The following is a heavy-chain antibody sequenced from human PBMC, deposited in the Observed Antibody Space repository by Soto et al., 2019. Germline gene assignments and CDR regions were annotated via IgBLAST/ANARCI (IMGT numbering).Heavy chain of an antibody. J-gene: IGHJ6*03. CDR1: GFTFSSYS. CDR3: AREVTTPPAYYYYYMDV. D-gene: IGHD4-17*01. Sequence: GGSLRLSCAASGFTFSSYSMNWVRQAPGKGLEWVSSISSSSSYIYYADSVKGRFTISRDNAKNSLYLQMNSLRAEDTAVYYCAREVTTPPAYYYYYMDVWGKGTTVTVSS. V-gene: IGHV3-21*01. CDR2: ISSSSSYI.